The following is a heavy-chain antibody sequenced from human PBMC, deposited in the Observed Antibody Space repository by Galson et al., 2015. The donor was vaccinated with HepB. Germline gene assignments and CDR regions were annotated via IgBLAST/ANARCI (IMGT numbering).Heavy chain of an antibody. CDR3: ARDQGVYVWGSYRYREGWFDP. CDR2: ISAYNGNT. D-gene: IGHD3-16*02. Sequence: SVKVSCKASGYTFTSYGISWVRQAPGQGLEWMGWISAYNGNTNYARKLQGRVTMTTDTSTSTAYMELRSLRSDDTAVYYCARDQGVYVWGSYRYREGWFDPWGQGTLVTVSS. V-gene: IGHV1-18*01. J-gene: IGHJ5*02. CDR1: GYTFTSYG.